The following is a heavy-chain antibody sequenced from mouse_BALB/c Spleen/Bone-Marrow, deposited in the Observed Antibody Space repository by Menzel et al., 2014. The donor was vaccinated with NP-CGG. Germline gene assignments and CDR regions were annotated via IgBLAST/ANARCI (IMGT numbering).Heavy chain of an antibody. D-gene: IGHD3-1*01. J-gene: IGHJ2*01. V-gene: IGHV5-9-4*01. Sequence: EVQRVESGGGLVKPGGSLKLSCAASGFTFSSYAMSWVRQSPEKRLEWVAEISRGGSYTYFSDTVTGRFTISRDNAKNTLCLEMSSLRSEDTAMYYCARDRGYFDYWGQGTTLTVSS. CDR2: ISRGGSYT. CDR3: ARDRGYFDY. CDR1: GFTFSSYA.